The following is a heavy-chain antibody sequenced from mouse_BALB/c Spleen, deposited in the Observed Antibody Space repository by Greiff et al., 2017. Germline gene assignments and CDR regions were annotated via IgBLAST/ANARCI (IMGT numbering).Heavy chain of an antibody. CDR2: IWGDGST. J-gene: IGHJ4*01. CDR3: ARDRAYYGSSLYAMDY. CDR1: GFSLTGYG. Sequence: VQLKESGPGLVAPSQSLSITCTVSGFSLTGYGVNWVRQPPGKGLEWLGMIWGDGSTDYNSALKSRLSISKDNSKSQVFLKMNSLQTDDTARYYCARDRAYYGSSLYAMDYWGQGTSVTVSS. V-gene: IGHV2-6-7*01. D-gene: IGHD1-1*01.